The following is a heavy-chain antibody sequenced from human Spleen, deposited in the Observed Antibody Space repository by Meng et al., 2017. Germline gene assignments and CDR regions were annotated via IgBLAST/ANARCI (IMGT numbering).Heavy chain of an antibody. CDR2: IYHSGST. V-gene: IGHV4-38-2*01. D-gene: IGHD4-11*01. CDR3: ARGPTTMAHDFDY. Sequence: SETLSLTCAVSGYSISSGYYWGWIRQPPGKRLEWIGSIYHSGSTYYNPSLKSRVTISVDTSKNQFSLKLSSVTAADSAVYYCARGPTTMAHDFDYWGQGTLVTVSS. CDR1: GYSISSGYY. J-gene: IGHJ4*02.